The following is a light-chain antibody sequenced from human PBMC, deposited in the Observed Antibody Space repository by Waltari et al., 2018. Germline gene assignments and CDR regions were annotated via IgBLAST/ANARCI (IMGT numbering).Light chain of an antibody. CDR2: DVS. V-gene: IGLV2-14*03. CDR1: SSYVGTYNY. CDR3: SSYISSSTLEL. Sequence: QSALTQPASVSGSPGQSIPTPCTGTSSYVGTYNYVSWFQQHPGKAPKLMIFDVSIRPSWVSNRFSGSKSGNTASLTISVLQAEDEADYYCSSYISSSTLELFGGGTSLTVL. J-gene: IGLJ2*01.